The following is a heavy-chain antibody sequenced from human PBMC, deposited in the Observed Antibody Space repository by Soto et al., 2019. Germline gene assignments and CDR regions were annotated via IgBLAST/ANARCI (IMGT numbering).Heavy chain of an antibody. CDR1: GFTFSSYS. CDR3: ARLDDYYYDSSGYHPSSYYGMDV. CDR2: ISSSSSYI. D-gene: IGHD3-22*01. Sequence: GGSLRLSCAASGFTFSSYSMNWVRQAPGKGLEWVSSISSSSSYIYYADSVKGRFTISRDNAKNSLYLQMNSLRAEDTAVYYCARLDDYYYDSSGYHPSSYYGMDVWGQGTTVTVSS. V-gene: IGHV3-21*01. J-gene: IGHJ6*02.